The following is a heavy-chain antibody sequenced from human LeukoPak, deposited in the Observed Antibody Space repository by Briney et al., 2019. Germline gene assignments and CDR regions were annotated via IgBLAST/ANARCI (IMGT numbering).Heavy chain of an antibody. CDR1: GFTFSSYW. Sequence: PGGSLRLSCAASGFTFSSYWMSWVRQAPGKGLEWVANIKQDGSEKYYVDSVRGRFTISRDSAKNSLYLQMSSLRAEDTAVYFCARDGPGYSYGFGFYGMDVWGQGTTVTVSS. CDR2: IKQDGSEK. J-gene: IGHJ6*02. D-gene: IGHD5-18*01. CDR3: ARDGPGYSYGFGFYGMDV. V-gene: IGHV3-7*01.